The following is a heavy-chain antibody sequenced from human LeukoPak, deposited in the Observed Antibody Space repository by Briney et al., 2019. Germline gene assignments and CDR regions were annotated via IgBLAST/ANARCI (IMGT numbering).Heavy chain of an antibody. CDR2: ISSSSSYI. J-gene: IGHJ4*02. V-gene: IGHV3-21*01. Sequence: GSLRLSCAASGFTFSSYSMNWVRQAPGKGLEWVSSISSSSSYIYYADSVKGRFTISRDNAKNSLYLQMNSLRAEDTAVYYCARDGRGTPTADDYWGQGTLVTVSS. D-gene: IGHD1-7*01. CDR1: GFTFSSYS. CDR3: ARDGRGTPTADDY.